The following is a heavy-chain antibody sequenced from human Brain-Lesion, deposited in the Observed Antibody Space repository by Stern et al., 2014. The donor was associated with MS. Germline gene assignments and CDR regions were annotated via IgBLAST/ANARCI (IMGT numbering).Heavy chain of an antibody. CDR2: IFNSGST. CDR1: GGSISSGGYY. V-gene: IGHV4-61*02. J-gene: IGHJ6*02. CDR3: ARGRVVPGFQYYATDV. Sequence: VQLVQSGPGLVKPSQTLSLSCTVSGGSISSGGYYWSWIRQPAGKGLEWIGRIFNSGSTSYNPSLKSRGTISKDPYKNQFSLRLTSRTAADTAVYYCARGRVVPGFQYYATDVWGQGTTVIVSS. D-gene: IGHD2-2*01.